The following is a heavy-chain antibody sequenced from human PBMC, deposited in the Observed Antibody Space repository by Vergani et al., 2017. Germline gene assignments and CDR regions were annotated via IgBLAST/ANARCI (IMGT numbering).Heavy chain of an antibody. CDR3: AMIGWEFWSASYYYYYMDV. Sequence: QVQLQESGPGLVKASETLSLTCTVSGGSVNSGSYYWSWIRQPAGKGLEWIGYIYYNGSTNYNPSLKSRVTISVDTSKNQFSLRLSSVTAADTAVYYCAMIGWEFWSASYYYYYMDVWGKGTTVTVSS. J-gene: IGHJ6*03. CDR1: GGSVNSGSYY. D-gene: IGHD3-3*01. V-gene: IGHV4-61*10. CDR2: IYYNGST.